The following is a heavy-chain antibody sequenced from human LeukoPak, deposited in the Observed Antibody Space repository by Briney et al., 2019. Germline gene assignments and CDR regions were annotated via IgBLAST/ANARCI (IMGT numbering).Heavy chain of an antibody. D-gene: IGHD1-1*01. V-gene: IGHV1-2*02. CDR3: ARDWGTSPTYYFDY. CDR2: INPNSGGT. Sequence: ASVKVSCKASGYTFTGYYMHWVRQAPGQGLKWMGWINPNSGGTNYAQKFQGRVTMTRDTSISTAYMELSRLRSDDTAVYYCARDWGTSPTYYFDYWGQGTLVTVSS. J-gene: IGHJ4*02. CDR1: GYTFTGYY.